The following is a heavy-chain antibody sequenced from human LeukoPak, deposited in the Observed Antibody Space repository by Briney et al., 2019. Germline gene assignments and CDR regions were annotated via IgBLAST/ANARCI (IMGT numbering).Heavy chain of an antibody. Sequence: PGGSLRLSCAASGFTFSSYAMSWVRQAPGKGLEWVSAISGSGGSTYYADSVKGRFTISRDNSKNTLYLQMNSLRAEDTAVYYCARDQTYYDILTGYYNPRYYFDYWGQGTLVTVSS. D-gene: IGHD3-9*01. J-gene: IGHJ4*02. V-gene: IGHV3-23*01. CDR3: ARDQTYYDILTGYYNPRYYFDY. CDR2: ISGSGGST. CDR1: GFTFSSYA.